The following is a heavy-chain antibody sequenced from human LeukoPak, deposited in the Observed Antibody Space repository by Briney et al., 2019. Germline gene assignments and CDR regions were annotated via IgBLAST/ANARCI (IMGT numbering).Heavy chain of an antibody. CDR3: AKERGLRSYYCYGMDV. V-gene: IGHV3-23*01. J-gene: IGHJ6*02. CDR2: ISGSGGST. D-gene: IGHD4-17*01. Sequence: GGSLRLSCAASGFTFSSYAMSWVRQAPGKGLEWVSAISGSGGSTYYADSVKGRFTISRDNSKNTLYLQMNSLRAEDTAVYYCAKERGLRSYYCYGMDVWGQGTTVTVSS. CDR1: GFTFSSYA.